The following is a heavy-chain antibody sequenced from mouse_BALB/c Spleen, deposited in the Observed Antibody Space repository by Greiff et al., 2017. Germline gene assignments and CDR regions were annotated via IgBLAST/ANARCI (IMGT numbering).Heavy chain of an antibody. CDR2: ISSGGSYT. J-gene: IGHJ2*01. V-gene: IGHV5-9-4*01. CDR1: GFTFSSYT. D-gene: IGHD1-1*01. CDR3: ARASITTVVASYYFDY. Sequence: EVKLVESGGGLVQPGGSLKLSCAASGFTFSSYTMSWVRQTPEKRLEWVAEISSGGSYTYYPDTVTGRFTISRDNAKNTLYLEMSSLRSEDTAMYYCARASITTVVASYYFDYWGQGTTLTVSS.